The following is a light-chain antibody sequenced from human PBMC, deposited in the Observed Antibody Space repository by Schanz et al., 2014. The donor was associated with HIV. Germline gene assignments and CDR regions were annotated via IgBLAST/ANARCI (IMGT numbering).Light chain of an antibody. CDR1: TSTLERTP. Sequence: QSLLTQPPSVSGTPGQSVTISCSGSTSTLERTPVDWYQHLPGTAPRLLIRNNDVRPSGVTDRFSGSKSGTSASLTVSGLQTEDEAEYYCSSYTGTSNLSVLFGGGTKLTVL. CDR3: SSYTGTSNLSVL. V-gene: IGLV1-44*01. CDR2: NND. J-gene: IGLJ2*01.